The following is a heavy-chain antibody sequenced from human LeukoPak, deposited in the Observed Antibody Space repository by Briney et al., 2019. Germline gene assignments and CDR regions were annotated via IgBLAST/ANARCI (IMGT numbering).Heavy chain of an antibody. J-gene: IGHJ4*02. Sequence: GGSLRLCCAASGFTFSSYWMHWVRQAPGKGLVWVARINSDGSSTNYGDSVKGRFTISRDNAKNTLYLQMNSLRAEDTAVYYCARLTPPFDYWGQGTLVTVSS. CDR2: INSDGSST. CDR3: ARLTPPFDY. CDR1: GFTFSSYW. D-gene: IGHD3-16*01. V-gene: IGHV3-74*01.